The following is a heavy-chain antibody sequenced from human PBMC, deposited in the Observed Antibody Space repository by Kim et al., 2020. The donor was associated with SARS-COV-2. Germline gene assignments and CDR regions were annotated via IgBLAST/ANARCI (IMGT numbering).Heavy chain of an antibody. J-gene: IGHJ6*02. CDR1: GGSFSGYY. D-gene: IGHD6-19*01. Sequence: SETLSLTCAVYGGSFSGYYWSWIRQPPGKGLEWIGEINHSGSTNYNPSLKSRVTISVDTSKNQFSLKLSSVTAADTAVYYCARGQSPRGSGWIYYYYGMDVWGQGTTVTVSS. CDR2: INHSGST. V-gene: IGHV4-34*01. CDR3: ARGQSPRGSGWIYYYYGMDV.